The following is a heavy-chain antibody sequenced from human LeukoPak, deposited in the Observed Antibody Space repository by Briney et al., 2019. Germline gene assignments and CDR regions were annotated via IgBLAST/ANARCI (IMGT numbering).Heavy chain of an antibody. D-gene: IGHD5/OR15-5a*01. J-gene: IGHJ4*02. CDR2: IYSGRST. V-gene: IGHV3-53*01. CDR3: ASQVGLGKGSFDS. CDR1: GFIVSTNY. Sequence: PGGSLRLSCAASGFIVSTNYMSWVRQAPGKGLEWVSVIYSGRSTYYADSVKGRFTISRDNSKNTLYLQMNSLRAEDTAVYYCASQVGLGKGSFDSWGQGTQVTVSS.